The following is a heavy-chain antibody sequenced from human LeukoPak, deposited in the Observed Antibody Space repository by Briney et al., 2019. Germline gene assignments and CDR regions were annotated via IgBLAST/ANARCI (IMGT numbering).Heavy chain of an antibody. CDR3: GTAVGEGF. CDR1: GFTFSSSA. CDR2: VSATGDDT. V-gene: IGHV3-23*01. D-gene: IGHD4-17*01. Sequence: GGSLRLSCTASGFTFSSSAISWVRQAPGKGLEWVSAVSATGDDTYYADSVKGRFTISRDNSKNTLYLHMNSLRAEDTAVYYCGTAVGEGFWGQGTLVTVSS. J-gene: IGHJ4*02.